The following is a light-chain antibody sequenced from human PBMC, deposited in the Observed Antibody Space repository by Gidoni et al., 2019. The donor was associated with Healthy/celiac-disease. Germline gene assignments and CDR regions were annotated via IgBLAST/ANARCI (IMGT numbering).Light chain of an antibody. Sequence: DIVITQSPLSLPVTPGEPASISCRSSQSLLHSNGYNYLDWYLQKPGQSPQLLIYLGSNRASGDPDRVSGSGSGTDFTLKISRVEAEDVGVYYCMQALQTWTFGQGTKVEIK. CDR1: QSLLHSNGYNY. J-gene: IGKJ1*01. CDR3: MQALQTWT. CDR2: LGS. V-gene: IGKV2-28*01.